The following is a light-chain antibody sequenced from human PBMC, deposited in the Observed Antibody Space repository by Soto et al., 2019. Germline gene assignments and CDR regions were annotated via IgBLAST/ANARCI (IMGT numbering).Light chain of an antibody. CDR3: SSYAGRNNLV. CDR1: SSDVGGYNY. J-gene: IGLJ2*01. Sequence: QSALTQPPSASRSPGQSITISCTGTSSDVGGYNYVSWYQQHPGKVPKLMISEVNKRPSGVPDRFSGSKSGNTASLTVSGLQAEDEADYYCSSYAGRNNLVFGGGTKVTVL. CDR2: EVN. V-gene: IGLV2-8*02.